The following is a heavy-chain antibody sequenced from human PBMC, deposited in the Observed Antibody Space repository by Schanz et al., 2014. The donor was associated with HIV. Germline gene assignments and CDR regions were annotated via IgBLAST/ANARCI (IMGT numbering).Heavy chain of an antibody. V-gene: IGHV3-33*01. Sequence: QVHLVESGGGVVQPGTSLRLSCAASGFTFSNYAIHWVRQAPGKGLEGVTLIWNDGTSKYYADSVKGRFTISRDASKNALYLQMNSLRAEDVVCCYCARDNSGSIDYWGQGTLVTVSS. CDR3: ARDNSGSIDY. J-gene: IGHJ4*02. D-gene: IGHD3-10*01. CDR1: GFTFSNYA. CDR2: IWNDGTSK.